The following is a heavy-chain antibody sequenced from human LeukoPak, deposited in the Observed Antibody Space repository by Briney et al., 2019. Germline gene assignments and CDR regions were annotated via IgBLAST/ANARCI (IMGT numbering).Heavy chain of an antibody. CDR3: TGVPSLAVPASHRGFDP. CDR1: GGSLSGYC. D-gene: IGHD6-19*01. V-gene: IGHV4-34*01. J-gene: IGHJ5*02. Sequence: SETLSLTCAVYGGSLSGYCWTWIRRPPGQGLEWIGEITRNGGTNYNPSLKSRVTMSVDTSKNQFSLKLSSLTAADTAVYFCTGVPSLAVPASHRGFDPWGQGALVTVSS. CDR2: ITRNGGT.